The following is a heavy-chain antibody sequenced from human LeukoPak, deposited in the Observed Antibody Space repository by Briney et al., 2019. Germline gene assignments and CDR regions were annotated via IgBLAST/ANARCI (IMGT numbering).Heavy chain of an antibody. D-gene: IGHD2-2*01. CDR2: ISGSGGST. CDR1: GFTVSSKY. J-gene: IGHJ6*02. V-gene: IGHV3-23*01. Sequence: PGGSLRLSCAASGFTVSSKYMSWVRQAPGKGLEWVSAISGSGGSTYYADSVKGRFTISRDNSKNTLYLQMNSLRAEDTAVYYCAKGSHPATIVVVPATHHYGMDVWGQGTTVTVSS. CDR3: AKGSHPATIVVVPATHHYGMDV.